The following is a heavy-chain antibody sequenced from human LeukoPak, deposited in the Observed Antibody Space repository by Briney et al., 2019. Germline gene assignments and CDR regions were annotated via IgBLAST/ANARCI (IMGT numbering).Heavy chain of an antibody. D-gene: IGHD2-15*01. CDR3: ARRHGRCSDGSCYYPDY. CDR2: MNPNGGNT. CDR1: GYTFTSYD. Sequence: WASVKVSCKASGYTFTSYDINWVRQATGQGLEWMGWMNPNGGNTGYAQKFQGRVTMTRNSSITTAYMELSSLRSEDTAVYYCARRHGRCSDGSCYYPDYWGQGTLVTVSS. V-gene: IGHV1-8*01. J-gene: IGHJ4*02.